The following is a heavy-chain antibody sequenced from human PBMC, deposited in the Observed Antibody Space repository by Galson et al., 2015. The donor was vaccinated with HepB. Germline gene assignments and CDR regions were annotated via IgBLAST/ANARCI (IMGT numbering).Heavy chain of an antibody. V-gene: IGHV3-30-3*01. D-gene: IGHD5-24*01. CDR1: GFTFSSYA. Sequence: SLRLSCAASGFTFSSYAMHWVRQAPGKGLEWVAVISYDGSNKYCADSVKGRFTISGDNSKNTLYLQMNSLRAEDTAVYYCARGQMDYWGQGTLVTVSS. J-gene: IGHJ4*02. CDR3: ARGQMDY. CDR2: ISYDGSNK.